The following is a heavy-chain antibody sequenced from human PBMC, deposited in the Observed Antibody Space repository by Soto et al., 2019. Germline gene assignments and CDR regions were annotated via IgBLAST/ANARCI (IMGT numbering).Heavy chain of an antibody. CDR3: ARDSRNYYYYMDV. CDR1: GFTFSSYN. Sequence: VQLVESGGGLVQPGGSLRLSCATSGFTFSSYNMNWVRQAPGKWLEWISDISLSSSTIFYADSVKGRFTISRDNAKNSLYQPMNSLRAEDTAVYYCARDSRNYYYYMDVWGKGTTVTVSS. V-gene: IGHV3-48*01. CDR2: ISLSSSTI. J-gene: IGHJ6*03. D-gene: IGHD1-1*01.